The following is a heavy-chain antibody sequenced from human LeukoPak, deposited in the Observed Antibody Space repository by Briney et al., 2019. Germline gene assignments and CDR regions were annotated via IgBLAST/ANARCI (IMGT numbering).Heavy chain of an antibody. CDR3: AKDHLNYYDSRDFDY. V-gene: IGHV3-30*02. CDR1: GFTFSSYG. Sequence: GGSPRLSCAASGFTFSSYGMHWVRQAPGKGLEWVAFIRYDGSNKYYADSVKGRFTISRDNSKNTLYLQMNSLRAEDTAVYYCAKDHLNYYDSRDFDYWGQGTLDTVSS. D-gene: IGHD3-22*01. J-gene: IGHJ4*02. CDR2: IRYDGSNK.